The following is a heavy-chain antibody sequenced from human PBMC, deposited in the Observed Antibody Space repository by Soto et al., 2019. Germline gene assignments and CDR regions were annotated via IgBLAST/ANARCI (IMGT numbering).Heavy chain of an antibody. CDR1: GGTFSSYT. CDR3: ARDARPYCSSTSCRSGLWFDP. J-gene: IGHJ5*02. D-gene: IGHD2-2*01. V-gene: IGHV1-69*04. CDR2: IIPILGIA. Sequence: SVKVSCKASGGTFSSYTISWVRQAPGQGLEWMGRIIPILGIANYAQKFQGRVTITADKSTSTAYMELSSLRSEDTAVYYCARDARPYCSSTSCRSGLWFDPWGQGTLVTVSS.